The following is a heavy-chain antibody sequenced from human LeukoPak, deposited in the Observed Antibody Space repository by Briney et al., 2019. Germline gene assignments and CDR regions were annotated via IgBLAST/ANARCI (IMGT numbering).Heavy chain of an antibody. CDR1: GFTFSSYA. CDR2: ISYDGSNK. D-gene: IGHD2-2*01. J-gene: IGHJ6*02. CDR3: ARDGGYCSSTSCSYYYGMDV. V-gene: IGHV3-30-3*01. Sequence: GGSLRLSCAASGFTFSSYAMHWVRQAPGKGLEWVAVISYDGSNKYYADSVKGRFTISRDNSKNTLYLQMNSLKAEDTAVYYCARDGGYCSSTSCSYYYGMDVWGQGTTVTVSS.